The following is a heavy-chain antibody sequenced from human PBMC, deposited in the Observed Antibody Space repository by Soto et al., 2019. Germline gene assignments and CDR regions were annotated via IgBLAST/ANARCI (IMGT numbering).Heavy chain of an antibody. CDR2: ISAYNGNT. CDR3: ARVRCSGGSCYSEYYYYMDV. D-gene: IGHD2-15*01. CDR1: GYTFTSYG. J-gene: IGHJ6*03. Sequence: APVKVSCKASGYTFTSYGISWVRQAPGQGLEWMGWISAYNGNTNYAQKLQGRVTMTTDTSTSTAYMELRSLRSDDTAVYYCARVRCSGGSCYSEYYYYMDVWGKGTTVTVSS. V-gene: IGHV1-18*01.